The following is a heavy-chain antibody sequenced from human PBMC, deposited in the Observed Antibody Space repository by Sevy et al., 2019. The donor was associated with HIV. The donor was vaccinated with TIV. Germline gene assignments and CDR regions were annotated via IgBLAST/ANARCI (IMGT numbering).Heavy chain of an antibody. CDR2: IRSKAYGGKT. Sequence: GGSLRLSCRASGFTFDDYTMSWVRQAPGKGLEWVAFIRSKAYGGKTEYAASVKGRFTISRDESKSIAYLQMNSLKTEDTAVYYCTRVEGAAGWGMDVWGQGTTVTVSS. CDR3: TRVEGAAGWGMDV. CDR1: GFTFDDYT. V-gene: IGHV3-49*04. J-gene: IGHJ6*02. D-gene: IGHD1-26*01.